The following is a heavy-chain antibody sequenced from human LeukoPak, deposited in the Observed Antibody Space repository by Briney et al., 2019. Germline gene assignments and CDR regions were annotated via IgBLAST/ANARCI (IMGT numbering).Heavy chain of an antibody. J-gene: IGHJ4*02. CDR1: GGTFSSYA. D-gene: IGHD2-8*01. CDR3: ARASYPGMHAGY. CDR2: IIPIFGTA. Sequence: SXXVSCKASGGTFSSYAISWVRQAPGQGLEWMGGIIPIFGTANYAQKFQGRVTITADESTSTAYMELSSLRSEDTAVYYCARASYPGMHAGYWGQGTLVTVSS. V-gene: IGHV1-69*01.